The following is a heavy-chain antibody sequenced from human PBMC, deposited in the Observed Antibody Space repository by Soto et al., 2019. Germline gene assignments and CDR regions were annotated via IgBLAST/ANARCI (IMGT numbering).Heavy chain of an antibody. CDR3: AKERVVVTATPDFDY. V-gene: IGHV3-30*18. CDR1: GFTFSSYG. CDR2: ISYDGSNK. D-gene: IGHD2-21*02. J-gene: IGHJ4*02. Sequence: QVQLVESGGGVVQPGRSLRLSCAASGFTFSSYGMHWVRQAPGKVLEWVAVISYDGSNKYYADSVKGRFTISRDNSKNTLYLQMNSLRAEDTAVYYCAKERVVVTATPDFDYWGQGTLVTVSS.